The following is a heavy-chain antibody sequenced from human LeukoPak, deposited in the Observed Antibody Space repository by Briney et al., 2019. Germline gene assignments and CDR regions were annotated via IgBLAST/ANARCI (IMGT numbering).Heavy chain of an antibody. CDR3: AKGYDVDY. D-gene: IGHD5-12*01. Sequence: GGSLRLSCAASGFTFSSYDMHWVRQAPGKGLEWVALISYDGSNKYFGDFVKGRFTISRDSFKNTLYLQMNSLRAEDTAVYYCAKGYDVDYWGQGTLVTVSS. CDR2: ISYDGSNK. J-gene: IGHJ4*02. CDR1: GFTFSSYD. V-gene: IGHV3-30*18.